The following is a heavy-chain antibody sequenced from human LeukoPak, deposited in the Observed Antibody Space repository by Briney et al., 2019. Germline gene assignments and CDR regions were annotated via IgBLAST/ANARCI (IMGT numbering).Heavy chain of an antibody. Sequence: SETLTLTCTASGGSISSSRYYWGRIPQPPGKGLEWIGSIYYSGSSYYNPSVNSRVTITVDTPKNQFSLKLSSVTAADTAGYYCASRCIWKVGTYWFDPWGQGTMVTVSS. V-gene: IGHV4-39*01. J-gene: IGHJ5*02. CDR3: ASRCIWKVGTYWFDP. D-gene: IGHD1-26*01. CDR2: IYYSGSS. CDR1: GGSISSSRYY.